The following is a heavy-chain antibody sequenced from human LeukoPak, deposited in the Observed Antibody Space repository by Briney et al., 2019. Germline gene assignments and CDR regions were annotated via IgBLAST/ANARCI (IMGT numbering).Heavy chain of an antibody. V-gene: IGHV4-34*01. CDR3: ASLPLWGSYRFDY. Sequence: KPSETLSLTCAVYGGSFSGYYWSWIRQPPGKGLEWIGEINHSGSTNYNPSLKSRVTISVDTSKNQFPLKLSSVTAADTAVYYCASLPLWGSYRFDYWGQGTLVTVSS. CDR2: INHSGST. D-gene: IGHD3-16*02. CDR1: GGSFSGYY. J-gene: IGHJ4*02.